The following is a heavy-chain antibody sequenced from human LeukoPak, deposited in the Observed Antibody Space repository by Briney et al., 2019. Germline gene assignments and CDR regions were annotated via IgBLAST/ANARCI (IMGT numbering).Heavy chain of an antibody. J-gene: IGHJ4*02. CDR1: GYTFTGYY. CDR3: ARDSPDFGGNFDY. D-gene: IGHD4-23*01. Sequence: ASVKVSCKASGYTFTGYYMHWVRQAPGQGLEWMGWINPNSGGTNYAQKFQGWVTMTRDTSISTAYMELSRLRSDDTAVYYCARDSPDFGGNFDYWGQGTLLTVSS. V-gene: IGHV1-2*04. CDR2: INPNSGGT.